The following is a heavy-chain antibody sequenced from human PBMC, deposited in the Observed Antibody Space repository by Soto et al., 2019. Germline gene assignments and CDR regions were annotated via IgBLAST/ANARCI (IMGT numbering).Heavy chain of an antibody. D-gene: IGHD2-21*02. Sequence: PWETLSLTCTVSGGSISSGGYYWSWIRQHPGKGLEWIGYIYYSGSTYYNPSLKSRVTISVDTSKNQFSLKLSSVTAADTAVYYCARENVVVTALDYWGQGTLVTVSS. CDR1: GGSISSGGYY. J-gene: IGHJ4*02. V-gene: IGHV4-31*03. CDR3: ARENVVVTALDY. CDR2: IYYSGST.